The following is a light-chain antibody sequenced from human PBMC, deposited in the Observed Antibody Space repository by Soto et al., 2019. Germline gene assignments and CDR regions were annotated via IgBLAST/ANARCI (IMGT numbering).Light chain of an antibody. CDR2: GNS. J-gene: IGLJ1*01. Sequence: QSVLTQPPSVSGAPGQRVTISCTGSSSNIGAGYDVHWYQQFPGTAPKLLIYGNSNRPSGVPDRFSGSKSGTSASLAIIGLQAEDEADYYCQSYDSSLSAYVFGTGTKLTVL. CDR3: QSYDSSLSAYV. V-gene: IGLV1-40*01. CDR1: SSNIGAGYD.